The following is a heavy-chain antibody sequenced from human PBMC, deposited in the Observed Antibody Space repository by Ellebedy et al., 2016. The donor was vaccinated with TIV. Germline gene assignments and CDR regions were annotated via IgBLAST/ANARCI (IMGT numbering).Heavy chain of an antibody. J-gene: IGHJ4*02. V-gene: IGHV3-23*01. CDR2: ISGSGGST. CDR1: GFTFSSYA. CDR3: AKAVTSAPAGTGNFDY. D-gene: IGHD6-13*01. Sequence: GESLKISCAASGFTFSSYAMSWVRQAPGKGLEWVSAISGSGGSTYYADSVKGRFTISRDNYKNTLYRQMNSLRAEDTAVYYCAKAVTSAPAGTGNFDYWGQGTLVTVSS.